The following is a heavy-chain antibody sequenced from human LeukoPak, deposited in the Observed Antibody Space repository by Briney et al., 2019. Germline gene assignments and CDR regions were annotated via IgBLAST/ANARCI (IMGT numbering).Heavy chain of an antibody. CDR1: GYTFTSYG. J-gene: IGHJ5*02. CDR3: ARVAGYSYAQYNWFDP. Sequence: ASVTVSCKASGYTFTSYGISWVRQAPGQGLEWMGWSSAYNGNTNYAQKLQGRVTMTTDTSTSTAYMELRSLRSDVTAVYYCARVAGYSYAQYNWFDPWGQGTLVTVSS. CDR2: SSAYNGNT. V-gene: IGHV1-18*01. D-gene: IGHD5-18*01.